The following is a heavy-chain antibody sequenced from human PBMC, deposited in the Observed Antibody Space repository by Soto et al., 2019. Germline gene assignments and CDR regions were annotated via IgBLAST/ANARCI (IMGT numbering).Heavy chain of an antibody. CDR1: GYTFTSYD. V-gene: IGHV1-8*01. J-gene: IGHJ2*01. D-gene: IGHD4-17*01. CDR2: MNPNSGNT. Sequence: QVQLVQSGAEVKKPGASVKVSCKASGYTFTSYDINWVRQATGQGLEWMGWMNPNSGNTGYAEKFPGRVITPRNTSISTAYMELSSLRSEDTAVYYCAVYGGNRYWYFDLWGRGTLVTVSS. CDR3: AVYGGNRYWYFDL.